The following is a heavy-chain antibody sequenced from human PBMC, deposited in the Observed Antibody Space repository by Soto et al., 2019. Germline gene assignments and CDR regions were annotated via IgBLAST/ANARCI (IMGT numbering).Heavy chain of an antibody. Sequence: PGGSLRLSCAASGFTFSSYWMSWVRQAPGKGLEWVANIKQDGSEKYYVDSVKGRFTISRDNAKNSLYLQMNSLRAEDTAVYYCASGLRLGELPYYYYGMDVWGQGTTVTVSS. CDR2: IKQDGSEK. CDR1: GFTFSSYW. D-gene: IGHD3-16*01. CDR3: ASGLRLGELPYYYYGMDV. V-gene: IGHV3-7*01. J-gene: IGHJ6*02.